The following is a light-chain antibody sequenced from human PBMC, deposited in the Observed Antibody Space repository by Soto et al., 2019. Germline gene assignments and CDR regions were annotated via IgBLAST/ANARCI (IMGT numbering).Light chain of an antibody. J-gene: IGKJ4*01. CDR1: QSVSSY. Sequence: EIVLTQSPATLSLSPGERATLSCRASQSVSSYLAWYQQKPGQAPRLLIYDASNRATGIPARFSVSGSGTDFTLTISSLEPEDVAVYYCQQRSNWPRALTFGGGTKVEIK. V-gene: IGKV3-11*01. CDR2: DAS. CDR3: QQRSNWPRALT.